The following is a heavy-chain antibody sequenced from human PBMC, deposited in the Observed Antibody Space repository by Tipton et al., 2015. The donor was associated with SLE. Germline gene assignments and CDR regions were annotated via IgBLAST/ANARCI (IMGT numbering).Heavy chain of an antibody. CDR2: IIPIIGLP. CDR1: GYTFTSYY. D-gene: IGHD3-16*01. CDR3: ATERIGGSPFDY. Sequence: QLVQSGAEVKKPGASVKVSCKASGYTFTSYYMHWVRQAPGQGLEWMGGIIPIIGLPNYAQKFQGRVAITTAESTSTAYMELISLRSEDTAVYYCATERIGGSPFDYWGQGTLVTVSS. J-gene: IGHJ4*02. V-gene: IGHV1-69*05.